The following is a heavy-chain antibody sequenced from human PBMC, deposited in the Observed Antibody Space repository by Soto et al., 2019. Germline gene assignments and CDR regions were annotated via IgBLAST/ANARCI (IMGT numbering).Heavy chain of an antibody. CDR2: MNPNSGNT. CDR3: ARSPPRVERNNYAGGWFDP. CDR1: GYTFTSYD. J-gene: IGHJ5*02. D-gene: IGHD4-4*01. V-gene: IGHV1-8*01. Sequence: QVQLVQSGAEVKKPGASVKVSCKASGYTFTSYDINWVRQATGQGLEWMGWMNPNSGNTGYPQKFQGRVTRTWNTSISTAYMELSSLRFGDTAVYYCARSPPRVERNNYAGGWFDPWGQGTLVTVSS.